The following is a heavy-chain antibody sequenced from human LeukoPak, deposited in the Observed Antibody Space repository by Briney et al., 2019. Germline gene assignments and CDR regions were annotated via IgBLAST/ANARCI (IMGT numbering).Heavy chain of an antibody. CDR3: ARVGDSSGYPFDAFDI. J-gene: IGHJ3*02. D-gene: IGHD3-22*01. V-gene: IGHV3-30-3*01. CDR1: GFTFSSYA. Sequence: QPGGSLRLSCAASGFTFSSYAMHWVRQAPGKGLEWVAVISYDGSNKYYADSVKGRFTISRDNSKNTLYLQMNSLRAEDTAVYYCARVGDSSGYPFDAFDIWGQGTMVTVSS. CDR2: ISYDGSNK.